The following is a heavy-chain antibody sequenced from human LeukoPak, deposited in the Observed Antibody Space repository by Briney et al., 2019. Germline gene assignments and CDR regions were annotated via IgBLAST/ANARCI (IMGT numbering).Heavy chain of an antibody. D-gene: IGHD5-24*01. CDR3: ARDRGWQQLDY. Sequence: SGFTFXSXXXXXXRXXXXXXXXWVANIKQDGSEKNYLDSVKGRFTISSDNAKNSLYLQMNSLRVEDTAVYYCARDRGWQQLDYWGQGTLATVSA. CDR2: IKQDGSEK. CDR1: GFTFXSXX. V-gene: IGHV3-7*01. J-gene: IGHJ4*02.